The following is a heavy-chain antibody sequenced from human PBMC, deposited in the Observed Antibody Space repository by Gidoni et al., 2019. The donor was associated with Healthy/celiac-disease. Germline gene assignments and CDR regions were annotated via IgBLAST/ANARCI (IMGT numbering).Heavy chain of an antibody. CDR2: IYYSGST. CDR1: GGPLSTYY. CDR3: AGDSAYYDIWAGYYLRGMDV. J-gene: IGHJ6*02. D-gene: IGHD3-9*01. Sequence: HLKDSGPGLVTPSETLSLACTVTGGPLSTYYWSWIRQPPGKGLEWIGYIYYSGSTNYNPSIKCRVNITVDTAKNQVSLKVSSVTGADTAVYYCAGDSAYYDIWAGYYLRGMDVWGQGTTVTVSS. V-gene: IGHV4-59*01.